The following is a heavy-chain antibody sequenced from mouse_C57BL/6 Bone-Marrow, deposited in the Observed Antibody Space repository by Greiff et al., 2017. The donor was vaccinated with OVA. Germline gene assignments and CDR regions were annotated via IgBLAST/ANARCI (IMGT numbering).Heavy chain of an antibody. J-gene: IGHJ2*01. CDR1: GYTFTSYW. Sequence: VQLQQPGAELVKPGASVKLSCKASGYTFTSYWMHWVKQRPGQGLEWIGMIHPNSGSTNYNEKLKSKATLTVDKSSSTAYMQISSLTSEYSAVYYCAIGLQKYFDYWGQGTTLTVSS. CDR2: IHPNSGST. V-gene: IGHV1-64*01. D-gene: IGHD2-10*01. CDR3: AIGLQKYFDY.